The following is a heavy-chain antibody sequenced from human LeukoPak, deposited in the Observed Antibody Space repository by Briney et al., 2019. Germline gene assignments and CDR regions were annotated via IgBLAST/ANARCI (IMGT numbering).Heavy chain of an antibody. CDR1: GFTFDRSA. J-gene: IGHJ4*02. CDR2: SGTDGDT. CDR3: ARQTPGNYPYDY. V-gene: IGHV3-23*01. Sequence: GGSLRLSCAASGFTFDRSAMNWVRQAPGKGLEWVSASGTDGDTYYADSGKGRFTISRDNSKNTLYLQMTSLRAEDTAVYYCARQTPGNYPYDYWGQGTLVTVSP. D-gene: IGHD3-22*01.